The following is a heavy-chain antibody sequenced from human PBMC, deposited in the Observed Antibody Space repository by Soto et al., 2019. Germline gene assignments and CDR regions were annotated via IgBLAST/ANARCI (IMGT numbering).Heavy chain of an antibody. V-gene: IGHV1-69*13. CDR3: ARARRPMVDRDYYYGMDV. CDR2: IIPIFGTA. Sequence: GASVKVSCKASGGTFSSYAISWVRQAPGQGLEWMGGIIPIFGTANYAQKFQGRVTITADESTSTAYMELSSLRSEDTAVYYCARARRPMVDRDYYYGMDVWGQGTTVTVSS. CDR1: GGTFSSYA. D-gene: IGHD2-8*01. J-gene: IGHJ6*02.